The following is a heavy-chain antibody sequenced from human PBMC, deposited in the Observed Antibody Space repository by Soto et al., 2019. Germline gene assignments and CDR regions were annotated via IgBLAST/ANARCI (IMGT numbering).Heavy chain of an antibody. V-gene: IGHV1-18*04. CDR1: GYTFTNYG. CDR3: ARTPRAQMIVLEAATRFDY. D-gene: IGHD2-15*01. J-gene: IGHJ4*02. CDR2: ISPNNGDT. Sequence: QVQLVQSGAELKRPGASMKVSCKASGYTFTNYGFNWVRQAPGQGLEWMGWISPNNGDTNYAQTFQGRVTLTTETSKSTAYMEMRSLTSDDTAVYYCARTPRAQMIVLEAATRFDYWGQGTLVTVSS.